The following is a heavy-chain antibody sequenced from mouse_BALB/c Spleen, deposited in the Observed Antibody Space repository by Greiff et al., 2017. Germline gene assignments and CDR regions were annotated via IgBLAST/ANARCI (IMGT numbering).Heavy chain of an antibody. V-gene: IGHV1-9*01. CDR3: ARWVMLYYAMDY. J-gene: IGHJ4*01. Sequence: QVQLQQSGAELMKPGASVKISCKATGYTFSSYWIEWVKQRPGHGLEWIGVILPGSGSTNYNVTFKGKATFTADTSSNTAYMLLSSLTSEDSAVDDGARWVMLYYAMDYWGQGTAVTVAS. CDR1: GYTFSSYW. CDR2: ILPGSGST. D-gene: IGHD2-13*01.